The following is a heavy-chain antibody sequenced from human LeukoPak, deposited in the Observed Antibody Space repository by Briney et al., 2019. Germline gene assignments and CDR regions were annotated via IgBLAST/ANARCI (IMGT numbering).Heavy chain of an antibody. CDR2: MQSTGNS. CDR3: ARDKRHSYGRYFDP. CDR1: GDSISTYH. D-gene: IGHD5-18*01. V-gene: IGHV4-59*01. Sequence: KPSETLSLTCTVSGDSISTYHWNWIRKPPGKGLEWIGYMQSTGNSNYNPSLKNQVNIFVDMSKNHFVLNLRSVTAADTAVYYCARDKRHSYGRYFDPWGQGMLVTVSS. J-gene: IGHJ4*02.